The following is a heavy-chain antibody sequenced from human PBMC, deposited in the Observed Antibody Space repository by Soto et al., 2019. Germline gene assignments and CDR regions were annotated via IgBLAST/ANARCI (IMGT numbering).Heavy chain of an antibody. CDR2: ISWNSGSI. CDR3: AKDTGSGYDY. V-gene: IGHV3-9*01. CDR1: GFTFDDYA. D-gene: IGHD6-19*01. J-gene: IGHJ4*02. Sequence: EVQLVESGGGLVQPGRSLRLSCAASGFTFDDYAMHWVRHAPGKGLEWVSGISWNSGSIGYADSVKGRFTISRDNAKNSLYLQMNSLRAEDTALYYWAKDTGSGYDYWGQGTLVTVSS.